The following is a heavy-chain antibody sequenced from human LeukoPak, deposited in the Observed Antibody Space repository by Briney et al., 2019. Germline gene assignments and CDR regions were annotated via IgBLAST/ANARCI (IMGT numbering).Heavy chain of an antibody. D-gene: IGHD4-11*01. Sequence: GGSLRLSCAASGFTFSSYEMNWVRQAPGRGLEWVSYISSSGSTIYYADSVKGRFTISRDNAKNSLYLQMNSLRAEDTAVYYCARTQDYSNYDMSYWGQGTLVTVSS. CDR2: ISSSGSTI. CDR1: GFTFSSYE. CDR3: ARTQDYSNYDMSY. J-gene: IGHJ4*02. V-gene: IGHV3-48*03.